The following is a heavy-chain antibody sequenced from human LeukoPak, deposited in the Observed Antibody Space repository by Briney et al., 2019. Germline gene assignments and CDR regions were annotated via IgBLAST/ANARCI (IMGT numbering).Heavy chain of an antibody. CDR3: ARDRDGSGFFDY. CDR1: GFTFSSYA. V-gene: IGHV3-30-3*01. Sequence: PGRSLRLSCAASGFTFSSYAMHWVRQAPGKGLEWVAVISYDGSNKYYADSVKGRFTISRDNSKNTLYLQMNSLRAEDTAVYYCARDRDGSGFFDYWGQGTLVTVSS. CDR2: ISYDGSNK. D-gene: IGHD3-10*01. J-gene: IGHJ4*02.